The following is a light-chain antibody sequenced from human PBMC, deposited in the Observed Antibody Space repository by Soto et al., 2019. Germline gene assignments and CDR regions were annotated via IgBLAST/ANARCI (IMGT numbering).Light chain of an antibody. CDR2: SNN. CDR1: SSNIGSYT. J-gene: IGLJ2*01. CDR3: AAWDDSLNGVV. V-gene: IGLV1-44*01. Sequence: QSVLTQPPSASGTPGQRVTISCSGSSSNIGSYTVNWYQQLPGTAPKLLIYSNNQRPSGVPDRFSGCKSGTSVSLAISGLQSEDEADYYCAAWDDSLNGVVFGGGTKLTVL.